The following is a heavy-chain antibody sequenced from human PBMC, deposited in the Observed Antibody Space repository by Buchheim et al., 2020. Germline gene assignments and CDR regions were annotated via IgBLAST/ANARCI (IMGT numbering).Heavy chain of an antibody. D-gene: IGHD3-10*01. CDR2: INHSGST. V-gene: IGHV4-34*01. CDR3: ARGRITMVRGVIPAGRTPGQNNDY. J-gene: IGHJ4*02. CDR1: GGSFSGYY. Sequence: QVQLQQWGAGLLKPSETLSLTCAVYGGSFSGYYWSWIRQPPGKGLEWIGEINHSGSTNYNPSLKSRVTISVDTSKNQFSLKLSSVTAADTAVYYCARGRITMVRGVIPAGRTPGQNNDYWGQGTL.